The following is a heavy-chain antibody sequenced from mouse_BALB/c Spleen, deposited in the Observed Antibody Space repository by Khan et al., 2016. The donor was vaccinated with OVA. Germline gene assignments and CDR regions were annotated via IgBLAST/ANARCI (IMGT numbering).Heavy chain of an antibody. V-gene: IGHV3-2*02. CDR2: ISYSGST. Sequence: EVQLQESGPGLVKPSQSLSLTCTVTGYSITSDYAWNWIRQFPGNKLEWMGYISYSGSTSYKPSLKSRISITRDTSKNQFFLQLNSVTTEDTATYYCARGYGNYGYAMDYWGQGTSVTVSS. J-gene: IGHJ4*01. D-gene: IGHD2-10*02. CDR3: ARGYGNYGYAMDY. CDR1: GYSITSDYA.